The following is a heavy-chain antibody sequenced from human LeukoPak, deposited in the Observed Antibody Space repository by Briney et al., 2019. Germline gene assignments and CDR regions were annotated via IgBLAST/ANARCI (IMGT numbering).Heavy chain of an antibody. D-gene: IGHD3-10*01. CDR1: GGSISSYY. CDR2: IYYSGST. Sequence: SETLSLTCTVSGGSISSYYWSWLRQPPGRGLEWIGYIYYSGSTNYNPSLKSRVTISVDTSKNQFSLKLSSVTAADTAVYYCARGRTIRVRGASFDYWGQGTLATVSS. J-gene: IGHJ4*02. CDR3: ARGRTIRVRGASFDY. V-gene: IGHV4-59*12.